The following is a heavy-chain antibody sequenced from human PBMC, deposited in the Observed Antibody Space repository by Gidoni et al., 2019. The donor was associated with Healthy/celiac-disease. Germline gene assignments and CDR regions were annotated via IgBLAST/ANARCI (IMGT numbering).Heavy chain of an antibody. D-gene: IGHD6-6*01. J-gene: IGHJ4*02. CDR2: INPNSGGT. CDR1: GYTFTGYS. CDR3: ASSSSMSFDY. V-gene: IGHV1-2*02. Sequence: QVQLVQSGAEVKKPGASVKVSCKASGYTFTGYSMHWVRQAPGQGLEWLGWINPNSGGTDYVQKFQGRVTLTRDTSISTAYMELSRLRSDDTAVYYCASSSSMSFDYWGQGTLVTVSS.